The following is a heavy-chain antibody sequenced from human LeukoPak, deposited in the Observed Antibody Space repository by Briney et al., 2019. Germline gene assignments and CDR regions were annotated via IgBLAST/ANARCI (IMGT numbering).Heavy chain of an antibody. CDR2: ISSSSSYT. CDR3: AKGSSSGWYGEGAFDI. D-gene: IGHD6-19*01. CDR1: GFTFSDYY. V-gene: IGHV3-11*06. Sequence: PGGSLRLSCAASGFTFSDYYMSWIRQAPGKGLEWVSYISSSSSYTNYADSVKGRFTISRDNAKNSLYLQMNSLGAEDTAVYYCAKGSSSGWYGEGAFDIWGQGTMVTVSS. J-gene: IGHJ3*02.